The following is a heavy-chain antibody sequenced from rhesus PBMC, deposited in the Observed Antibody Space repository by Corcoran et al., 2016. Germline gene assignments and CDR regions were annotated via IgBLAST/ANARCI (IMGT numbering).Heavy chain of an antibody. Sequence: QVQLQESGPGLVKPSETLSLTWAVSGASLSRLNWWSWIRQSPGKGLEWVGDVGASSGNIYYNPSLKSRVTISKDASKNQFSLKVTSMTAADTAVYYCGRHPYPFGGLDSWGQGVVVTVAS. CDR2: VGASSGNI. CDR1: GASLSRLNW. CDR3: GRHPYPFGGLDS. J-gene: IGHJ6*01. V-gene: IGHV4-65*02.